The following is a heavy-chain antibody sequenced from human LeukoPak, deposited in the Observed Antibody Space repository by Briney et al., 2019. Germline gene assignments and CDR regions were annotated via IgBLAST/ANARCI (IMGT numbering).Heavy chain of an antibody. J-gene: IGHJ4*02. V-gene: IGHV3-23*01. D-gene: IGHD6-19*01. CDR2: ISGSGGST. Sequence: GGSLRLSCAASGFTVSSNYMSWVRQAPGKGLEWVSAISGSGGSTYYADSVKGRFTISRDNSKNTLYLQMNSLRAEDTAVYYCAKGILGIAVHEAQGLFDYWGQGTLVTVSS. CDR3: AKGILGIAVHEAQGLFDY. CDR1: GFTVSSNY.